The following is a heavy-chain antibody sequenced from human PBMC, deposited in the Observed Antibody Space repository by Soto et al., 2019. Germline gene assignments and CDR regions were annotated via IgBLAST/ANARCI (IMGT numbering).Heavy chain of an antibody. D-gene: IGHD4-17*01. Sequence: QLHLVQSGAEVKKAGSSVKVSCKASGGTVSSYAITWVRQAPGKGLEWMGVFIPIFVSAHYAPKFQGRITITADQSTSTAYMELSGLRSEDTAMHYCARDVTSDTTGFRVYDLWGQGTQVTVYS. J-gene: IGHJ4*02. CDR3: ARDVTSDTTGFRVYDL. V-gene: IGHV1-69*01. CDR1: GGTVSSYA. CDR2: FIPIFVSA.